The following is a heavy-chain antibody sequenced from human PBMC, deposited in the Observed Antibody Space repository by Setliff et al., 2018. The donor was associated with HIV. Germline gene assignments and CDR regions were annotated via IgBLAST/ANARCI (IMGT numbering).Heavy chain of an antibody. Sequence: GGSLRLSCAASGFIFSDYFMSWIRQAPGKGLEWISYISTSGSTIYYADSVKGRFTISRDNAKKALYLQMNSLRGDDTAVYYCARETTGWFGELAAAFDLWGQGTLVTVSS. CDR1: GFIFSDYF. D-gene: IGHD3-10*01. CDR2: ISTSGSTI. V-gene: IGHV3-11*04. CDR3: ARETTGWFGELAAAFDL. J-gene: IGHJ3*01.